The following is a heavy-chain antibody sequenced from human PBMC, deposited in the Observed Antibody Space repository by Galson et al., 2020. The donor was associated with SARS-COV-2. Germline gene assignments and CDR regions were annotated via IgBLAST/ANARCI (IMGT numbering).Heavy chain of an antibody. CDR1: GFTFSSYG. V-gene: IGHV3-30*18. D-gene: IGHD2-21*02. CDR2: ISYDGSNK. CDR3: AKRPGAYCGGDCYSGYFDY. Sequence: SLKISCAASGFTFSSYGMHWVRQAPGKGLEWVAVISYDGSNKYYADSVKGRFTISRDNSKNTLYLQMNSLRAEDTAVYYCAKRPGAYCGGDCYSGYFDYWGQGTLVTVSS. J-gene: IGHJ4*02.